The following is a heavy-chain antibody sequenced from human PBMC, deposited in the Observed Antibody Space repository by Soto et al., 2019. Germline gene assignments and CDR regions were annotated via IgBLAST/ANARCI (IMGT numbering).Heavy chain of an antibody. CDR3: ARVSGSYYYGMDV. V-gene: IGHV4-4*02. CDR1: GGSISSSNW. CDR2: IYHSGST. D-gene: IGHD1-26*01. J-gene: IGHJ6*02. Sequence: QVQLQESGPGLVKPSGTLSLTCAVSGGSISSSNWWSWVRQPPGKGLEWIGEIYHSGSTNYNPSLKSRVTISVAKSTNQFSLKLSSVTAADTAVYYCARVSGSYYYGMDVWGQGTTVTVSS.